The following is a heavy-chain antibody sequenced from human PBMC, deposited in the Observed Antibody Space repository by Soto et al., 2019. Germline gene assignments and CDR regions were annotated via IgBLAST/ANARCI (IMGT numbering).Heavy chain of an antibody. CDR3: ARDLGGSYYVY. D-gene: IGHD1-26*01. J-gene: IGHJ4*02. V-gene: IGHV3-7*01. CDR2: IRQDGSEI. Sequence: GGSLRLSCAASGFIFSDYWMSWVRQAPGKGLEWVSTIRQDGSEIHYADSVKGRFTISRDNAKNSLYLQMNSLRAEDTAVYYCARDLGGSYYVYWGQGTLVTVSS. CDR1: GFIFSDYW.